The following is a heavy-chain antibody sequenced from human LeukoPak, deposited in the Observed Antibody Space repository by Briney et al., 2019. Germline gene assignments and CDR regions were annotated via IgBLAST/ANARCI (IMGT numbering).Heavy chain of an antibody. J-gene: IGHJ4*02. CDR1: GFTFNNYA. CDR3: GKTTTGYSSGRYPGWPVDY. D-gene: IGHD2-15*01. Sequence: GGSLRLSCVASGFTFNNYAMYWVRQAPGKGLEWVSGIFGSGGSAHYADSVKGRFTISRDNSKNTVYLQINSLRADDTAVYYCGKTTTGYSSGRYPGWPVDYWGQGTLVTVSS. V-gene: IGHV3-23*01. CDR2: IFGSGGSA.